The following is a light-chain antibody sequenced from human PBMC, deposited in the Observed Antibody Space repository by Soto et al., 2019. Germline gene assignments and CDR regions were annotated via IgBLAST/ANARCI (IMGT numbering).Light chain of an antibody. J-gene: IGLJ1*01. CDR2: DVS. Sequence: QSALTQAACVSGSRGRSISISCTGTRRDVGGYNYVSWYQEHPGKAPKLMIYDVSNRPSGVSNRFSGSKSGNTASLTISGLQAEDAADYYCSSYTSDSTYVFGTGTKVTVL. CDR1: RRDVGGYNY. V-gene: IGLV2-14*01. CDR3: SSYTSDSTYV.